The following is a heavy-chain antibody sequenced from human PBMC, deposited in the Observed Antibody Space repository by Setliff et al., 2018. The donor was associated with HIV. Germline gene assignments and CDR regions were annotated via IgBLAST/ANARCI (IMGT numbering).Heavy chain of an antibody. Sequence: ASVKVSCKASGYTFKDYAVSWVRQAPGQGLEWMGWISAYTGNTLYAEKVQGRITMTTDTSTRTAYMELRSLRDDDPAVYFCATDVVAVAPSHAFDIWGQGTMVTVSS. V-gene: IGHV1-18*01. J-gene: IGHJ3*02. CDR2: ISAYTGNT. D-gene: IGHD6-19*01. CDR1: GYTFKDYA. CDR3: ATDVVAVAPSHAFDI.